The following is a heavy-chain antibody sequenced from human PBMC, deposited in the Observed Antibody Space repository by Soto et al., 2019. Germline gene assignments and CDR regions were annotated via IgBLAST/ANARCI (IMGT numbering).Heavy chain of an antibody. J-gene: IGHJ4*02. D-gene: IGHD3-22*01. CDR3: ARGGGSGYWDEFDY. V-gene: IGHV1-69*02. CDR1: GGTFSSYT. Sequence: ASVKVSCKASGGTFSSYTISWVRQAPGQGLEWMGRIIPILGIANYAQKFQGRVTITADKSTSTAYMELSSLRSEDTAVYYCARGGGSGYWDEFDYWGQGTLVTVSS. CDR2: IIPILGIA.